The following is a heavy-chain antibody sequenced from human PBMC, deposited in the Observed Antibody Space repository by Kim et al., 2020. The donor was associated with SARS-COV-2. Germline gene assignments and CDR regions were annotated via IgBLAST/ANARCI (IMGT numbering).Heavy chain of an antibody. D-gene: IGHD3-3*01. CDR3: ARAGFLEWSYGMDV. Sequence: SETLSLTCTVSGGSISSGGYYWSWIRQHPGKGLEWIGYIYYSGSTYYNPSLKSRVTISVDTSKNQFSLKLSSVTAADTAVYYCARAGFLEWSYGMDVWGQGTTVTVSS. CDR2: IYYSGST. CDR1: GGSISSGGYY. J-gene: IGHJ6*02. V-gene: IGHV4-31*03.